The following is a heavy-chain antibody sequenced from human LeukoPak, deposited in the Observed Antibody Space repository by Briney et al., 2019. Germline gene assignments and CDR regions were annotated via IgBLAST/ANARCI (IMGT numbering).Heavy chain of an antibody. CDR3: AREGYSSSSNAFDI. Sequence: TGGSLRLSCAASGFIFSSYAMNWVRQAPGKGLEWVSVIDASGTNIESADSVKGRFTISRDNSKNTLYLQMNSLRAEDTAVYYCAREGYSSSSNAFDIWGQGTMVTVSS. CDR1: GFIFSSYA. J-gene: IGHJ3*02. CDR2: IDASGTNI. V-gene: IGHV3-23*01. D-gene: IGHD6-6*01.